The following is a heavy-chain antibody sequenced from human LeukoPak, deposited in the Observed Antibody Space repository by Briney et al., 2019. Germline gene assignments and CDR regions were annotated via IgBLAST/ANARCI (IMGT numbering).Heavy chain of an antibody. D-gene: IGHD5-18*01. CDR3: AKGSYGYVLYFDS. V-gene: IGHV3-23*01. Sequence: GGSLRLSCAASGFTFSSYAMSWVRQAPGKGLEWVSAISGSGGSTYYADYVKGRFTISRDSSKNTLYLQMNSLRAEDTAVYFCAKGSYGYVLYFDSWGQGALVTVSS. J-gene: IGHJ4*02. CDR2: ISGSGGST. CDR1: GFTFSSYA.